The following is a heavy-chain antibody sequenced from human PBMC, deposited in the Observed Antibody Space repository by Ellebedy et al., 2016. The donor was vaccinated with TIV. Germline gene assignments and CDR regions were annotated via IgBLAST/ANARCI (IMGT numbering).Heavy chain of an antibody. CDR2: TSAFNGDT. J-gene: IGHJ4*02. Sequence: ASVKVSCKASGYTFTSFGITWVRQAPGQGLEWMGWTSAFNGDTNYVQKLQGRVTMTSDTSTSTAYMELRSLRSDDTAVYYCARVIGLRDCSGDICSPPPPLDHWGQGALVTVSS. V-gene: IGHV1-18*04. CDR3: ARVIGLRDCSGDICSPPPPLDH. CDR1: GYTFTSFG. D-gene: IGHD2-15*01.